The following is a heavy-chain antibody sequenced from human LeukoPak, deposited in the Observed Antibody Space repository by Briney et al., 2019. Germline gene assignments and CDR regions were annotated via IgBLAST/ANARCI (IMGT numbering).Heavy chain of an antibody. D-gene: IGHD1-26*01. V-gene: IGHV4-39*01. Sequence: SETLSLTCTVSGGPIGSSGYYWGWIRQPPGKGLEWIASIYYSGSTYYNPSLKSRVTISVDTSKNQLSLKLSSLTAADTAVYYCARHEYSGSYYGLSWFDPWGQGTLVTVSS. CDR1: GGPIGSSGYY. CDR2: IYYSGST. CDR3: ARHEYSGSYYGLSWFDP. J-gene: IGHJ5*02.